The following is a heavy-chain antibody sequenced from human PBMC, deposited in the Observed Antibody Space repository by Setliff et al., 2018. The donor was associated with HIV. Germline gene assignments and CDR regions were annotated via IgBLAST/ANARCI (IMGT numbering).Heavy chain of an antibody. CDR2: INAGNGNT. J-gene: IGHJ3*02. Sequence: ASVKVSCKASGYTFINYGVHWVRQAPGQRPQWMGWINAGNGNTKYSQKFQGRVTITRDTSASTAYMELSSLRSEDTSVYYCASTRSADAFDIWGQGTMVTVSS. CDR1: GYTFINYG. V-gene: IGHV1-3*01. CDR3: ASTRSADAFDI.